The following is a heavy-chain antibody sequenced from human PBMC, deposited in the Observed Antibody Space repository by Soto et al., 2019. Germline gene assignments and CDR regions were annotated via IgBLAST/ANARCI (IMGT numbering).Heavy chain of an antibody. CDR1: GGSISSYY. J-gene: IGHJ6*02. V-gene: IGHV4-59*08. CDR2: IYYSGST. Sequence: PSETLSLTCTVSGGSISSYYWSWIRQPPGKGLEWIGYIYYSGSTNYNPSLKSRVTISVDTSKNQFSLKLSSVTAADTAVYYCEGLNCYGISTNSYGYYGMDVWGQGTTVTVSS. CDR3: EGLNCYGISTNSYGYYGMDV. D-gene: IGHD2-2*01.